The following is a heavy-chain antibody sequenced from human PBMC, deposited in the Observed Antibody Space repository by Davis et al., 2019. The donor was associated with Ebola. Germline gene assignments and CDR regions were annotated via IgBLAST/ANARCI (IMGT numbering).Heavy chain of an antibody. J-gene: IGHJ4*02. V-gene: IGHV3-30*04. D-gene: IGHD6-13*01. Sequence: GESLKISCAASGFIFRTYTMHWVRQAPGKGLEWVAVISYDGSNKYYADSVKGRFTISRDNSRDTLYLQINSLRVEDTAVYYCARRGTSAGGGGAAGVYFEYWGQGTLVTVSS. CDR3: ARRGTSAGGGGAAGVYFEY. CDR1: GFIFRTYT. CDR2: ISYDGSNK.